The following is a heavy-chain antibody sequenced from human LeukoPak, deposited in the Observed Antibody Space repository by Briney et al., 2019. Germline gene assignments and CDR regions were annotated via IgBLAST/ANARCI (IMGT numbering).Heavy chain of an antibody. D-gene: IGHD2-15*01. CDR2: ISSSGSTI. CDR1: GFTFSSYE. Sequence: GGSLRLSCAASGFTFSSYEMNWVRQAPGKGLEWVSYISSSGSTIYYADSVKGRFTISRDNAKNSLYLRMNSLRAEDTAVYYCARESRSGGSCYTPNFDYWGQGTLVTVSS. J-gene: IGHJ4*02. V-gene: IGHV3-48*03. CDR3: ARESRSGGSCYTPNFDY.